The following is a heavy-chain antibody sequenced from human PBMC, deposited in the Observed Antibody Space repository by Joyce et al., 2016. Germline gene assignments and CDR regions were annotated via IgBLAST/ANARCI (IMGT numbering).Heavy chain of an antibody. CDR2: ISGSSSSI. CDR1: GFTFSSYS. V-gene: IGHV3-48*02. Sequence: EVQLVESGGGLVQPGGSLRLSCAASGFTFSSYSMNWVRQAPGKGLEWVSYISGSSSSIYYADSVKGRFTISRDNAKNSLYLQMNSLRDEDTAVYYCARDEDNGGWTFDYWGQGTLVTVSS. CDR3: ARDEDNGGWTFDY. D-gene: IGHD6-19*01. J-gene: IGHJ4*02.